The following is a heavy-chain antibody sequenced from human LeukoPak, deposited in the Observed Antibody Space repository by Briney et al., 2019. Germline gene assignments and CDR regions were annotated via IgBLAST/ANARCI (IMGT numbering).Heavy chain of an antibody. CDR1: GYSISSGYY. Sequence: PSETPSLTCAVSGYSISSGYYWGWIRQPPGKGLEWIGSIYHSGSTYYNPSLKSRVTISVDTSKNQFSLKLSSVTAAGTAVYYCARLRIGMGSVDYWGQGTLVTVSS. D-gene: IGHD5-24*01. J-gene: IGHJ4*02. V-gene: IGHV4-38-2*01. CDR2: IYHSGST. CDR3: ARLRIGMGSVDY.